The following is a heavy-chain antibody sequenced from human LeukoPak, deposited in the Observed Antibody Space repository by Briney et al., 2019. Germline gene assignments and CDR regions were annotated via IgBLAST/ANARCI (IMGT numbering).Heavy chain of an antibody. J-gene: IGHJ4*02. CDR2: IYYSGST. CDR1: GGSISSYY. D-gene: IGHD3-3*01. Sequence: SETLSLTCTVSGGSISSYYWSWIRQPPGKGLEWIGYIYYSGSTNYNPSLKSRVTMSVDTSKNQFSLKLSSVTAADTAVYYCARDNPKFYYFDYWGQGTLVTVSS. V-gene: IGHV4-59*12. CDR3: ARDNPKFYYFDY.